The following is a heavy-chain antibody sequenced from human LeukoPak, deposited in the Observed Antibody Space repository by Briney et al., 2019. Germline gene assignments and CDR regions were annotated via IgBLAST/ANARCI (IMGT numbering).Heavy chain of an antibody. CDR2: INHSGST. V-gene: IGHV4-34*01. CDR1: GGSFSGYY. D-gene: IGHD3-3*01. J-gene: IGHJ4*02. CDR3: ARGFPPSYYDFWSGYYTGNPLDY. Sequence: SETLSLTCAVYGGSFSGYYWSWIRQPPGKGLEWIGEINHSGSTNYNPSRKSRVTISVDTSKNQFSLKLSSVTAADTAVYYCARGFPPSYYDFWSGYYTGNPLDYWGQGTLVTVSS.